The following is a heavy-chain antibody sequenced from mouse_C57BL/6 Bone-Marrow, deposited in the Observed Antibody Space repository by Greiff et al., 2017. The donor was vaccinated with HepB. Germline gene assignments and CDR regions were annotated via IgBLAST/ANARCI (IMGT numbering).Heavy chain of an antibody. CDR1: GYTFTSYT. CDR3: ARRGLGPFAY. Sequence: VQLQQSGAELARPGASVKMSCKASGYTFTSYTMHWVKQRPGQGLEWIGYINPSSGYTKYNQKFKDKATLTADKASSTAYMQLSSLTSEDSAVYYCARRGLGPFAYWGQGTRVTVSA. D-gene: IGHD3-3*01. V-gene: IGHV1-4*01. J-gene: IGHJ3*01. CDR2: INPSSGYT.